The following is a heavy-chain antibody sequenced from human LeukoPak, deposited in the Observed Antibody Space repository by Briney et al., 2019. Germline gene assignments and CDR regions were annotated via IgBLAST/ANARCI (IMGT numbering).Heavy chain of an antibody. CDR1: GYTFTSYG. D-gene: IGHD4-17*01. Sequence: ASVKVSCKASGYTFTSYGISWVRQAPGQGLEWMGWISAYNGNTNYAQKLQGRVTMTTDTSTSTAYMELRSLRSDDTAVYYCARDSLAVTTPYYYGMDVWGQGTTVTVSS. V-gene: IGHV1-18*01. CDR2: ISAYNGNT. CDR3: ARDSLAVTTPYYYGMDV. J-gene: IGHJ6*02.